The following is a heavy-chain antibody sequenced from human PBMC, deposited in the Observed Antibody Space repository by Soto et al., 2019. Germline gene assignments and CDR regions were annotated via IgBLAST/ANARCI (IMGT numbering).Heavy chain of an antibody. CDR3: VRTSLVVAAATREDY. J-gene: IGHJ4*02. Sequence: EVQLVESGGGLVQPGGPRSLPGAASGSTFGTSWRHGSAQAPGKGWLWVSRINSNGSSTSYADSVKGRFTISRDNAKNTLYLQMNSLRAEDTAVYYCVRTSLVVAAATREDYWGQGTLVTVSS. V-gene: IGHV3-74*01. CDR1: GSTFGTSW. CDR2: INSNGSST. D-gene: IGHD2-15*01.